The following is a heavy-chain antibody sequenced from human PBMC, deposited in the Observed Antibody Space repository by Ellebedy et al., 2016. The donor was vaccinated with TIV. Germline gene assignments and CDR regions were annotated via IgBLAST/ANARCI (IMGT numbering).Heavy chain of an antibody. Sequence: ASVKVSCXASGYTFTGYYMHWVRQAPGQGLEWMGWINPNSGGTNYAQKFQGWVTMTRDTSISTAYMELSRLRSDDTAVYYCARDIAARYYYGMDVWGQGTTVTVSS. D-gene: IGHD6-6*01. CDR2: INPNSGGT. J-gene: IGHJ6*02. CDR1: GYTFTGYY. V-gene: IGHV1-2*04. CDR3: ARDIAARYYYGMDV.